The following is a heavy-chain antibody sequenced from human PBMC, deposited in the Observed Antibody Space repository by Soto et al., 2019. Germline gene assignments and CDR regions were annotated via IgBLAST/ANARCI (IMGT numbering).Heavy chain of an antibody. Sequence: QVHLLQSGPEMKKPGSSVTVSCKASGGTFNTYTFSWVRRAPGQGLEWMGSIIPIFGTANYAPRFQGRLSITADQSATTIYMELTSLTSEDTAFYYCGRIPRYSFPTSDPLDNWGQGTLVTVSS. CDR2: IIPIFGTA. J-gene: IGHJ4*02. CDR3: GRIPRYSFPTSDPLDN. CDR1: GGTFNTYT. D-gene: IGHD5-18*01. V-gene: IGHV1-69*08.